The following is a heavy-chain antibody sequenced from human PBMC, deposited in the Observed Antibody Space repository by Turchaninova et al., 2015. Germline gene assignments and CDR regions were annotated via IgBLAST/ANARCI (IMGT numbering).Heavy chain of an antibody. D-gene: IGHD4-17*01. V-gene: IGHV3-23*01. J-gene: IGHJ2*01. CDR3: AKAPTTVTKWFWYFDL. CDR2: ISGSGGST. Sequence: SGGGLVQPGGSLRLSCAASGFTFSSYAMSWVRQAPGKGLEWVSAISGSGGSTYYADSVKGRFTISRDNSKNTMYLQRNSLRAEDTAVYYCAKAPTTVTKWFWYFDLWGRGTLVTVSS. CDR1: GFTFSSYA.